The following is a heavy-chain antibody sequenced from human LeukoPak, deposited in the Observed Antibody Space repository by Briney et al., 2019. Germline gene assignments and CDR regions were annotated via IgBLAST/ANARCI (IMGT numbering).Heavy chain of an antibody. V-gene: IGHV1-69*06. CDR2: IIPMFDTA. J-gene: IGHJ3*02. CDR3: ARARSGPYGSGSLDAFDI. CDR1: GYTFTGYY. Sequence: SVKVSCKASGYTFTGYYMHWVRQAPGQGLEWMGGIIPMFDTADFAQKLQGRVTITADTSTSTAYMQLSSLRSEDTAVYYCARARSGPYGSGSLDAFDIWGQGTMVTVSS. D-gene: IGHD3-10*01.